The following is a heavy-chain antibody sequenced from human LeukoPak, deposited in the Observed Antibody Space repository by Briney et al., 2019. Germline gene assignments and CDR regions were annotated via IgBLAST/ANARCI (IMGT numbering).Heavy chain of an antibody. Sequence: GGSLRLSCAASAFTFSRYGMHWVRQAPGKGLEWVAFIRYDGSNKHYADSVKGRFTISRDNSKNTLYLQMNSLRAEDTAVYYCAKEIWPTVTTPGWTYFDYWGQGALVTVSS. CDR3: AKEIWPTVTTPGWTYFDY. V-gene: IGHV3-30*02. J-gene: IGHJ4*02. D-gene: IGHD4-17*01. CDR2: IRYDGSNK. CDR1: AFTFSRYG.